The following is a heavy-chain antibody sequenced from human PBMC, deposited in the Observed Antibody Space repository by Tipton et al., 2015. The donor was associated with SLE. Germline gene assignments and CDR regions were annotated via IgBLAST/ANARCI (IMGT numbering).Heavy chain of an antibody. CDR3: ARSYGDYVNWFDP. CDR1: GGSISSSSYY. CDR2: IYYSGST. V-gene: IGHV4-39*07. D-gene: IGHD4-17*01. J-gene: IGHJ5*02. Sequence: TLSLTCTVSGGSISSSSYYWGWDRQPPGKGLEWIGSIYYSGSTYYNPSLKSRVTISVDTSKNQFSLKLSSVTAADTAVYYCARSYGDYVNWFDPRGQGTLVTVSS.